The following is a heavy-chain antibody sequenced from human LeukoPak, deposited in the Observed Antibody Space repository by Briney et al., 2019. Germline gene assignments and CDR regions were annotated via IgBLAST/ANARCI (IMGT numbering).Heavy chain of an antibody. D-gene: IGHD3-22*01. Sequence: GGSLRLSCAASGFTFSSYGIHWVRQAPGKGLEWVTFISYDGSNKYHADSVKGRFTISRDNSKNTVYLQMNSLRAEDTAVYYCARDNLPRYYYDSSGYYPYYYYMDVWGKGTTVTVSS. CDR2: ISYDGSNK. CDR1: GFTFSSYG. V-gene: IGHV3-30*12. CDR3: ARDNLPRYYYDSSGYYPYYYYMDV. J-gene: IGHJ6*03.